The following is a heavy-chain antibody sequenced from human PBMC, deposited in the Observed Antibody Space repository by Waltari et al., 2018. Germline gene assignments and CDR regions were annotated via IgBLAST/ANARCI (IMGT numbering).Heavy chain of an antibody. D-gene: IGHD3-16*01. V-gene: IGHV3-15*07. CDR3: TTDREPTYYDYVWGSRPRGEFDY. CDR2: IKSKTDGGTT. CDR1: GFTFSNAW. Sequence: AASGFTFSNAWMNWVRQAPGKGLEWVGRIKSKTDGGTTDYAAPVKGRFTISRDDSKNMLYLQMNSLKTEDTAVYYCTTDREPTYYDYVWGSRPRGEFDYWGQGTLVIVSS. J-gene: IGHJ4*02.